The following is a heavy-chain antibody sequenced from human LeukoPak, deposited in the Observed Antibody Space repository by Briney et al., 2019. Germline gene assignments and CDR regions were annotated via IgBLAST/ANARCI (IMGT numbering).Heavy chain of an antibody. D-gene: IGHD2-2*01. CDR3: ARDCSNTRCLDY. Sequence: GGSLRLSCAASGLTFSSYWMSWVRQAPGEGLEWVANVNQRGSEKYYVDSVKGRFTISRDNAKNSLYLQMNDLRAEDTAVYYCARDCSNTRCLDYWGQGTLVTVSS. V-gene: IGHV3-7*03. CDR1: GLTFSSYW. CDR2: VNQRGSEK. J-gene: IGHJ4*02.